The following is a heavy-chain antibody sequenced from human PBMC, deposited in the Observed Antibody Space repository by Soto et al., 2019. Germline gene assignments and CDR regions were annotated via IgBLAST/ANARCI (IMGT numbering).Heavy chain of an antibody. CDR1: GFTFSDYY. J-gene: IGHJ4*02. D-gene: IGHD5-12*01. Sequence: QVQLVESGGGLVYPGGSLRLSCAASGFTFSDYYMSWIRQAPGKGLEWLSYISSSGSDIYCADSAKGRFTISRDNAKNSLYLQMHSLRAEDTAVYYCARDPSGYPFDYWGQGTQVTVSS. V-gene: IGHV3-11*01. CDR3: ARDPSGYPFDY. CDR2: ISSSGSDI.